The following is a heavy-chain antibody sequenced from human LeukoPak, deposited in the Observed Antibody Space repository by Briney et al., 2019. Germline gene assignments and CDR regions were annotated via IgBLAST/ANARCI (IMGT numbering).Heavy chain of an antibody. CDR3: ARVPGGSSPMIGAFDI. Sequence: SETLSLTCTVSGGSISSYYWSWIRQPPGKGLEWIGYIYYSGSTNYNPSLKSRVTISVDTSKNQFSLKLSSVTAADTAVYYCARVPGGSSPMIGAFDIWGQGTMVTVSS. V-gene: IGHV4-59*01. CDR2: IYYSGST. CDR1: GGSISSYY. J-gene: IGHJ3*02. D-gene: IGHD1-26*01.